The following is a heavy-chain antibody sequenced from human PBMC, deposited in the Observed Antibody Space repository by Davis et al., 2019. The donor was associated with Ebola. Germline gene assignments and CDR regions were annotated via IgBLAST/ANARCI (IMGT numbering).Heavy chain of an antibody. CDR3: ARDSFCTYGVCNDRDFDY. Sequence: ASVKVSCKASAYPFTDYFLHWVRQAPGQGLEWMGRINPNTGRTTYAQKFQGRVTMTTDTSTSTAYMGLRSLRSDDTAIYYCARDSFCTYGVCNDRDFDYWGQGTLVTVSS. V-gene: IGHV1-2*06. D-gene: IGHD2-8*01. CDR1: AYPFTDYF. CDR2: INPNTGRT. J-gene: IGHJ4*02.